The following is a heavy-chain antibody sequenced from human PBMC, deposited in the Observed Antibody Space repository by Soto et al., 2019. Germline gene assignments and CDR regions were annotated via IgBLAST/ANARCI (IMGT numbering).Heavy chain of an antibody. V-gene: IGHV1-69*01. CDR3: ARALVVVAATPYYFDY. CDR2: ISPIFGTA. CDR1: GGTFSSYA. Sequence: QVQLVQSGAEVKKPGSSVKVSCKASGGTFSSYAISWVRQAPGQGLEWMGGISPIFGTANYAQKFQGRVTITADESTSTAYMELSSLRSEDTAVYYCARALVVVAATPYYFDYWGQGTLVTVSS. J-gene: IGHJ4*02. D-gene: IGHD2-15*01.